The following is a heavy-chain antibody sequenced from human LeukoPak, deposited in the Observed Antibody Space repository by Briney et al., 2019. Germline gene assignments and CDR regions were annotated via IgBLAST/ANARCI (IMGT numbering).Heavy chain of an antibody. V-gene: IGHV3-21*01. CDR1: GFTSSSYS. J-gene: IGHJ4*02. Sequence: GGPLSLSCAASGFTSSSYSMNWLRQAPGRGLEGVSSISSSSSYIYYADSVKGRFTISRDNDKNSLYVQMNSLRAEDTAVYYCARDLIVGGTAILGYWGQGTLVTVSS. CDR3: ARDLIVGGTAILGY. CDR2: ISSSSSYI. D-gene: IGHD1-26*01.